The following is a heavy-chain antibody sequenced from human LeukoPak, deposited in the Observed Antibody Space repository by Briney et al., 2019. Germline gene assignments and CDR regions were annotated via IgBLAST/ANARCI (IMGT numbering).Heavy chain of an antibody. CDR2: IYYSGST. Sequence: PSETLSLTCAVYGGSFSGYYWSWIRQPPGKGLEWIGYIYYSGSTNYNPSPKSRVTISVDTSKNQFSLKLSSVTAADTAVYYCARVAVRGVPDYFDYWGQGTLVTVSS. V-gene: IGHV4-59*01. D-gene: IGHD3-10*01. CDR3: ARVAVRGVPDYFDY. J-gene: IGHJ4*02. CDR1: GGSFSGYY.